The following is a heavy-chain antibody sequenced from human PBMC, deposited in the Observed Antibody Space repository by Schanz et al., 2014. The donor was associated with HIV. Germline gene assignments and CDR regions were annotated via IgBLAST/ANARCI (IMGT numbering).Heavy chain of an antibody. V-gene: IGHV3-33*01. CDR3: TRGRFLERGGMDV. Sequence: QVQLVESGGGVVQPGRSLRLSCAVSGFTFSSYGMHWVRQAPGKGLEWVAVIWYDGSNKYYGDSVKGRFMISRDNSNNTLYLQMNSLRAEDTAVYFCTRGRFLERGGMDVWGQGTVVTVSS. CDR1: GFTFSSYG. J-gene: IGHJ6*02. CDR2: IWYDGSNK. D-gene: IGHD3-3*01.